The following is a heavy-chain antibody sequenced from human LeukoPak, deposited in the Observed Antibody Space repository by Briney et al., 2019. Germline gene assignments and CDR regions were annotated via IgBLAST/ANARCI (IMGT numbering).Heavy chain of an antibody. Sequence: GGSLRLSCSASGFTFSSYAMHWVRQAPGKGLEYVSAISSNGGSTYHADSVKGRFTISRDNSKNTLYLQMSSLRAEDTAVYYCVGPGLRYLDWLSPFDYWGQGTLVTVSS. D-gene: IGHD3-9*01. CDR2: ISSNGGST. CDR1: GFTFSSYA. J-gene: IGHJ4*02. CDR3: VGPGLRYLDWLSPFDY. V-gene: IGHV3-64D*06.